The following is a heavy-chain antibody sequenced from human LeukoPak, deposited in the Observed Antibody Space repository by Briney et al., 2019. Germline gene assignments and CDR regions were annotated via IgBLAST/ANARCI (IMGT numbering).Heavy chain of an antibody. V-gene: IGHV4-39*01. J-gene: IGHJ5*02. D-gene: IGHD6-13*01. Sequence: SETLSLTCTASGGSISSAAYYWGWVRQPPGQGLDWIGSIYYTGTTYYSPSLQTRATLSFDTSKNQFSLKLTSVTAADTAVYFCARRPIAAGNNWFDPWGQGTLVTVSS. CDR3: ARRPIAAGNNWFDP. CDR1: GGSISSAAYY. CDR2: IYYTGTT.